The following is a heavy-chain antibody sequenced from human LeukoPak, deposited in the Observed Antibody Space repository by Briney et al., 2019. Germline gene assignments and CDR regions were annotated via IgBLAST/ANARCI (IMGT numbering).Heavy chain of an antibody. CDR2: IYYSRST. Sequence: SETLSLTCTVSGGSISSSSYYWGWIRQPPGKGLEWIGNIYYSRSTHYSPSLKSRVTISVDTSKNQFSLKLSSVTAADTAVYHCARGLSMIVVVVHDWYFDLWGRGTLVTVSS. D-gene: IGHD3-22*01. J-gene: IGHJ2*01. CDR1: GGSISSSSYY. V-gene: IGHV4-39*01. CDR3: ARGLSMIVVVVHDWYFDL.